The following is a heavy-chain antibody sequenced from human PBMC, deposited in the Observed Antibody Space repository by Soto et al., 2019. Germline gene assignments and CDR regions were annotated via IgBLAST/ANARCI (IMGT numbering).Heavy chain of an antibody. Sequence: QVHLVESGGGLVEPGGSLRLSCAASGFSFSASYMSWIRQAPGKGLEWVSHLSSGGSYIKYADSVEGRFTISRDNAKNSLYPQMNSPRAEDNAVYFCGTKTVETGLFDFWGLGILVTVSS. V-gene: IGHV3-11*04. D-gene: IGHD1-1*01. J-gene: IGHJ4*02. CDR3: GTKTVETGLFDF. CDR2: LSSGGSYI. CDR1: GFSFSASY.